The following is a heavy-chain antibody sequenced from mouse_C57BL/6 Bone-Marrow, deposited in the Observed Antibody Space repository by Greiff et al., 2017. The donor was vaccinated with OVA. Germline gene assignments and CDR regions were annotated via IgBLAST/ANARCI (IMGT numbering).Heavy chain of an antibody. D-gene: IGHD3-1*01. CDR2: IDPSDSYT. J-gene: IGHJ2*01. CDR1: GYTFTSYW. CDR3: ASHSVFDY. Sequence: LQQPGAELVKPGASVKLSCKASGYTFTSYWMQWVKQRPGQGLEWIGEIDPSDSYTNYNQKFKGKATLTVDTSSSTAYMQLSSLTSEDSAVYYCASHSVFDYWGQGTTLTVSS. V-gene: IGHV1-50*01.